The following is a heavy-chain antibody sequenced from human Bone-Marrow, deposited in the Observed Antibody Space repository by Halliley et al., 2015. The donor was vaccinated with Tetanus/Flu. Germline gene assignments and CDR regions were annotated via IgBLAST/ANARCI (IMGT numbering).Heavy chain of an antibody. CDR3: ARGRGRYFDSGSYNWLDP. CDR2: SNGGNP. V-gene: IGHV4-59*09. D-gene: IGHD3-10*01. J-gene: IGHJ5*02. Sequence: SNGGNPKYNPSLKSRVPMSTHTTNNQFSLRLSSVAAADTAIYFCARGRGRYFDSGSYNWLDPWGQGTLVTVSS.